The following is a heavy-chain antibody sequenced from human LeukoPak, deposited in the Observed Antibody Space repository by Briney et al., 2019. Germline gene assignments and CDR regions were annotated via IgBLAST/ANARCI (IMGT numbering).Heavy chain of an antibody. J-gene: IGHJ4*02. Sequence: SETLSLTCTVSGGSISSSSYYWGWIRQPPGKGLEWIGSIYYSGSTYFNPSLKSRVTISVDTSKNQFSLKLSSVTAADTAVYYCARRPWYYYDSSGSDYWGQGTLVTVSS. D-gene: IGHD3-22*01. CDR1: GGSISSSSYY. CDR2: IYYSGST. CDR3: ARRPWYYYDSSGSDY. V-gene: IGHV4-39*01.